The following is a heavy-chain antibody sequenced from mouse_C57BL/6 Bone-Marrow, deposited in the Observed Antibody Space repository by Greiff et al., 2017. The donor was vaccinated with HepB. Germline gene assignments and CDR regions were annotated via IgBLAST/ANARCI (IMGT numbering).Heavy chain of an antibody. D-gene: IGHD1-1*01. Sequence: EVKLVESGGGLVQPGGSLSLSCAASGFTFTDYYMSWVRQPPGKALEWLGFIRNKANGYTTEYSAPVKGRFTISTDNSQSILYPHMNALRAEDSATYYCYRCLPMGCYGSGYALGYWGQGTSVTVSS. J-gene: IGHJ4*01. V-gene: IGHV7-3*01. CDR2: IRNKANGYTT. CDR3: YRCLPMGCYGSGYALGY. CDR1: GFTFTDYY.